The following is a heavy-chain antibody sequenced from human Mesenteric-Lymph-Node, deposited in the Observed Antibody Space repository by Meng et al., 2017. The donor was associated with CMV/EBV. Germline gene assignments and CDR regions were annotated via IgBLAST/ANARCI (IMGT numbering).Heavy chain of an antibody. CDR3: ARRGGTVTTFDY. D-gene: IGHD4-11*01. V-gene: IGHV4-39*01. J-gene: IGHJ4*02. CDR1: GGSISSSSYY. CDR2: IYYSGST. Sequence: GSLRLSCTVSGGSISSSSYYWGWIRQPPGKGLEWIGSIYYSGSTYYNPSLKSRVTISVDTSKNQFSLKLSSVTAADTAVYYCARRGGTVTTFDYWGQGTLVTVS.